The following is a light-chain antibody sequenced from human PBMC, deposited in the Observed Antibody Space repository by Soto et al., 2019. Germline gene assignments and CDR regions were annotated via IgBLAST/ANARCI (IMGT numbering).Light chain of an antibody. V-gene: IGKV3-15*01. CDR3: QQYNNWPPDFT. Sequence: EIVMTQSPATLSVSPGERATLSCRASQSVSSNLAWYQQKPGQAPRLLIYDTSTRATGIPARCSGSGSGTEFTLTISSLQSEDFAGYYCQQYNNWPPDFTVGPGTKVDIK. J-gene: IGKJ3*01. CDR2: DTS. CDR1: QSVSSN.